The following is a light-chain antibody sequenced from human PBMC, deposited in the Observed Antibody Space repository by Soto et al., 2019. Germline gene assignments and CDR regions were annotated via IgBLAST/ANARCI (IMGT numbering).Light chain of an antibody. Sequence: QSVLTQPASVSGSPGQSITISCTGASSDLGNYDYVSWHQQHPGKAPKLIIYEVTNRPSGVSSRFSGSKSGDTASLTISGLQADDEADYYCGSYTTTSYVFGSGTKVTVL. CDR3: GSYTTTSYV. V-gene: IGLV2-14*01. CDR2: EVT. CDR1: SSDLGNYDY. J-gene: IGLJ1*01.